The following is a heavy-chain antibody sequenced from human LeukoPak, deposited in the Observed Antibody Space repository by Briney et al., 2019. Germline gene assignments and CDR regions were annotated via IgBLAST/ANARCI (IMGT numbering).Heavy chain of an antibody. CDR3: AKNRGALNYMDV. V-gene: IGHV3-23*01. CDR1: GFTFSSYA. D-gene: IGHD1-14*01. J-gene: IGHJ6*03. CDR2: ISGSGGTT. Sequence: PGGSLRLSCAASGFTFSSYAMSWVRQAQGKGLEWVSGISGSGGTTYYADSVKGRFSISRDNSKNTLYLQMNSLRAEDTAVYYCAKNRGALNYMDVWGKGTTVTVSS.